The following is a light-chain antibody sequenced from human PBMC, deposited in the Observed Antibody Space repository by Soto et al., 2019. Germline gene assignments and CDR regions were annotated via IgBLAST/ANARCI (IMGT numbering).Light chain of an antibody. Sequence: EIVLTQSPATLSLSPGERATLSCGASQSVSSSYVAWYQQKPGLAPRLLIYDASSRATGIPARFSGSGSGTDFTLTISSLEPEDFAVYYCQQYGSSPLTFGQGTRLEIK. CDR1: QSVSSSY. V-gene: IGKV3D-20*01. CDR3: QQYGSSPLT. J-gene: IGKJ5*01. CDR2: DAS.